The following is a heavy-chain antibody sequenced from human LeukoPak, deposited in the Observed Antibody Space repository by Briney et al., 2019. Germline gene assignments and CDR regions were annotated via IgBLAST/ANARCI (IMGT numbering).Heavy chain of an antibody. Sequence: SETLSLTCTVSGYSISSGYYWGWIRQPPGKGLEWIGSIYHSGSTYYNPSLKSRVTISVDTSKNQFSLKLSSVTAADTAVYYCARTGYCSGGSCYHGFDYWGQGTLVTVSS. D-gene: IGHD2-15*01. V-gene: IGHV4-38-2*02. CDR2: IYHSGST. CDR3: ARTGYCSGGSCYHGFDY. CDR1: GYSISSGYY. J-gene: IGHJ4*02.